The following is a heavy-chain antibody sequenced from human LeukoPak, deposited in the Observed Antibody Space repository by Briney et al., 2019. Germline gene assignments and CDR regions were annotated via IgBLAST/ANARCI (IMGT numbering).Heavy chain of an antibody. CDR2: IYTSGGT. V-gene: IGHV4-4*07. J-gene: IGHJ4*02. D-gene: IGHD4-17*01. CDR3: ARQGSYGDYMLVDY. Sequence: PSETLSLTCTVSGGSISSYYWSWIRQPAGKGLEWIGRIYTSGGTNYNPSLKSRVTMSVDMSKNQFSLKLSSVTAADTAVYYCARQGSYGDYMLVDYWGQGTRVTVSS. CDR1: GGSISSYY.